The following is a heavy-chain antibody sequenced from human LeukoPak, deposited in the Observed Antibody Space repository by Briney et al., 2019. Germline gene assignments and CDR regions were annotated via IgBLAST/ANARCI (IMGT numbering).Heavy chain of an antibody. D-gene: IGHD3-3*01. CDR3: ARGPGITIFGVVMEAHYYGMDV. J-gene: IGHJ6*02. Sequence: GGSLRLSCAASGFTFSDYYMSWIRQAPGKGLEWVSYISSSGSTIYYADSVKGRFTISRDNAKNSLYLQMNSLRAEDTAVYYCARGPGITIFGVVMEAHYYGMDVWGQGTTVTVSS. V-gene: IGHV3-11*01. CDR2: ISSSGSTI. CDR1: GFTFSDYY.